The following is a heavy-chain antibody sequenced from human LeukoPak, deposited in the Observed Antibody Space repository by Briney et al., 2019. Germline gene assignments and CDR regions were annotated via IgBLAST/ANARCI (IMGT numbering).Heavy chain of an antibody. V-gene: IGHV4-4*09. D-gene: IGHD3-22*01. J-gene: IGHJ3*02. CDR2: IYTSGST. Sequence: SETLSLTCTVSGGSISSYYWSWIRQPPGKGLEWIGYIYTSGSTNYNPSLKSRVTISVDTSKNQFSLKLSSVTAADTAVYYCARLYYDWEKHAFDIWGQGTMVTVSS. CDR1: GGSISSYY. CDR3: ARLYYDWEKHAFDI.